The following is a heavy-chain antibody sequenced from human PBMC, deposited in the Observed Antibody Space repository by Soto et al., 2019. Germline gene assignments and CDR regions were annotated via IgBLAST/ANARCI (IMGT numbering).Heavy chain of an antibody. D-gene: IGHD1-26*01. J-gene: IGHJ4*02. V-gene: IGHV4-34*01. Sequence: SETLSLTCAVHGGSFSDYYWSWIRQPPGKGLEWIGEINHSGRTNYNPSLKSRVTISVDTSKNQFSLKLSSMTAADTAVYYCARDKYTGSYTGSIFDSWGRGTLVTVSS. CDR2: INHSGRT. CDR1: GGSFSDYY. CDR3: ARDKYTGSYTGSIFDS.